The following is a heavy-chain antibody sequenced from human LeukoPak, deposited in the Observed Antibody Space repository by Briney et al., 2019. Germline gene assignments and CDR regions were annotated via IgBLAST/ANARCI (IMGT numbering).Heavy chain of an antibody. J-gene: IGHJ4*02. CDR2: IYNSGST. D-gene: IGHD5-24*01. CDR3: ARTFVSADGYKVGYFDN. CDR1: GLTVSSNY. Sequence: GGSLRLSCAASGLTVSSNYMSWVRQAPGKGLEWVSLIYNSGSTYYGDSVKGRFTISRDNSKNTLYLQMNSLTAEDTAVCYCARTFVSADGYKVGYFDNWGQGTLVTVSS. V-gene: IGHV3-53*01.